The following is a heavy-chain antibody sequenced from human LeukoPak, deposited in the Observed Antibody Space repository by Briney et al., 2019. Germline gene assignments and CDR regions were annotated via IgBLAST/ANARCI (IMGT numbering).Heavy chain of an antibody. Sequence: ASVKVSCKASGYTFTGYYMHWVRQALGQGLEWMGWINPNSGGTNYAQKFQGRVTMTRDTSISTAHMELSRLRSDDTAVYYCARTDILTGYYLDYWGQGTLVTVSS. CDR2: INPNSGGT. J-gene: IGHJ4*02. CDR1: GYTFTGYY. D-gene: IGHD3-9*01. V-gene: IGHV1-2*02. CDR3: ARTDILTGYYLDY.